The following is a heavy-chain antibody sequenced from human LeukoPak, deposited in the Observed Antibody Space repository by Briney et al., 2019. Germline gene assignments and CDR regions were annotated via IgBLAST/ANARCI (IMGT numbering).Heavy chain of an antibody. Sequence: SETLSLTCTVSGGSISSGDYYWSWIRQPPGKGLEWIGYIDYSGSTYYNPSLKSRVTISVDTSKNQFSLKLSSVTAADTAVYYCARDRDGCNRVDCWGQGTLVTVSS. CDR3: ARDRDGCNRVDC. D-gene: IGHD5-24*01. V-gene: IGHV4-30-4*01. CDR2: IDYSGST. J-gene: IGHJ4*02. CDR1: GGSISSGDYY.